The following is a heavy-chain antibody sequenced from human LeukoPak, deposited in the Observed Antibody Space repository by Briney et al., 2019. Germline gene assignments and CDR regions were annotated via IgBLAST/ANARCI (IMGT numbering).Heavy chain of an antibody. Sequence: SETLSLTCTVSGYSFSSGYYWGWIRQPPGKGLEWIGTIYHTGSTYSNPSLKSRLTISLDTSKNQFSLKLSSVTAADTAVYYCARVLRLGELSQFDYWGQGTLVTVSS. CDR2: IYHTGST. D-gene: IGHD3-16*02. V-gene: IGHV4-38-2*02. CDR1: GYSFSSGYY. J-gene: IGHJ4*02. CDR3: ARVLRLGELSQFDY.